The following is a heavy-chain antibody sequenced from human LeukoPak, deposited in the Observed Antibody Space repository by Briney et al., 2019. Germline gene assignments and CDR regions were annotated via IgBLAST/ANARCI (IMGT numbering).Heavy chain of an antibody. Sequence: PGGSLRLSCAASGFTFSSYSMNWVRQAPGKGLEWVSSISSSSSYIYYADSVKGRFTISRDNAKNSLYLQMNSLRAEDTAVYYCARDNSSSGAFDIWGQGTMVTVSS. CDR3: ARDNSSSGAFDI. V-gene: IGHV3-21*01. CDR2: ISSSSSYI. CDR1: GFTFSSYS. J-gene: IGHJ3*02. D-gene: IGHD6-13*01.